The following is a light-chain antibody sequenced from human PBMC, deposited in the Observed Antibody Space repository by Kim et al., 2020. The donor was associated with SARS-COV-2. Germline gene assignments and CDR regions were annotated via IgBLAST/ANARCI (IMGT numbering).Light chain of an antibody. CDR3: SSFTTSSTLV. CDR1: SSDVGAYNS. Sequence: QSALTQPPSVSGSPGQSVTISCTGTSSDVGAYNSVSWYQQPPGTAPKLIIYEVANRPSGVPDRFSGSKSDNTASLTISGLQAEDEAHYYCSSFTTSSTLVFGGGTQLTVL. J-gene: IGLJ2*01. V-gene: IGLV2-18*02. CDR2: EVA.